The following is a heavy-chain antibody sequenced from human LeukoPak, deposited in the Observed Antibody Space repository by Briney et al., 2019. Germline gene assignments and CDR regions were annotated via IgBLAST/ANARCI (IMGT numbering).Heavy chain of an antibody. J-gene: IGHJ4*02. Sequence: SETLSLTCTVSGGSISSYYWSWIRQPPGKGLEWIGYIYHSGSTYYNPSLKSRVTISVDRSKNQFSLKLSSVTAADTAVYYCARGAAMADYFDYWGQGTLVTVSS. V-gene: IGHV4-59*12. D-gene: IGHD5-18*01. CDR1: GGSISSYY. CDR2: IYHSGST. CDR3: ARGAAMADYFDY.